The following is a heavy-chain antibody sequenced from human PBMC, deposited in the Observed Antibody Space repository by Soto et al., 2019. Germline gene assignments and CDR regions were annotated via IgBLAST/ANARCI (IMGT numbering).Heavy chain of an antibody. V-gene: IGHV3-9*01. Sequence: GGSLRLSCAASGFTFDDYAMHWVRQVPGKGLEWVSGINWNSGSIGYGDSVKGRFAISRDNAKNSLHLQMNSLSAEDTAFYYCVKDESINWYSGHFRHWGQGILVTVSS. CDR2: INWNSGSI. CDR1: GFTFDDYA. CDR3: VKDESINWYSGHFRH. D-gene: IGHD6-13*01. J-gene: IGHJ1*01.